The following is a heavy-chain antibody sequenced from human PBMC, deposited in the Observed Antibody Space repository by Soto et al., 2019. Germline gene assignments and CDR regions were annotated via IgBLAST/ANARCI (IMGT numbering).Heavy chain of an antibody. CDR2: IRDGDGGT. D-gene: IGHD3-22*01. J-gene: IGHJ4*02. CDR3: AKDRGDSSGYPIFDY. CDR1: GLTISSNA. V-gene: IGHV3-23*01. Sequence: EVPLLESGGGLAQPGGSLRLSCAASGLTISSNAMSWVRQAPGKGLEWVSMIRDGDGGTYYADSVEGRFTISRDSSKNTLYLQMNSLRAEDTAVYYCAKDRGDSSGYPIFDYWGQGTLVTVSS.